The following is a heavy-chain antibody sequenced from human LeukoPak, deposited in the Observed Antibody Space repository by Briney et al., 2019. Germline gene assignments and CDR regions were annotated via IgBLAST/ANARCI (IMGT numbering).Heavy chain of an antibody. J-gene: IGHJ5*02. CDR2: IYYSGNT. CDR3: ARESLTWLQSRTSWFDP. D-gene: IGHD5-24*01. Sequence: KPSETLSLTCTVSGGSISSSTYFWGWIRQPPGKGLEWIVTIYYSGNTYYNPSLKSRVTISVDTSKNQFSLKLSSVTAADTAVYYCARESLTWLQSRTSWFDPWGQGTLVIVSS. V-gene: IGHV4-39*07. CDR1: GGSISSSTYF.